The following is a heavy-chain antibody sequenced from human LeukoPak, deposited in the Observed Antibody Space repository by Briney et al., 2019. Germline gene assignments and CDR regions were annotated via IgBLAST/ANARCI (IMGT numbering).Heavy chain of an antibody. CDR1: GFTFSSYA. CDR3: AREAASISGVINDAFDI. Sequence: GGSLRLSCAASGFTFSSYAMHWVRQAPGKGLEWVAVISYDGSNKYYADSVKGRFTISRDNSKNTLYLQMNSLRAEDTAVYYCAREAASISGVINDAFDIWGQGTMVTVSS. J-gene: IGHJ3*02. CDR2: ISYDGSNK. V-gene: IGHV3-30-3*01. D-gene: IGHD2-8*01.